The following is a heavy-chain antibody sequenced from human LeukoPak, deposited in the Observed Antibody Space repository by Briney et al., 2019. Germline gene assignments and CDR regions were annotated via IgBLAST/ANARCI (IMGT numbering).Heavy chain of an antibody. CDR1: GGTFSSYA. D-gene: IGHD6-13*01. V-gene: IGHV1-69*05. Sequence: SVKVSCKASGGTFSSYAISWVRQAPGQGLEWMGGIIPIFGTANYAQKFQGRVTITTDESTSTAYMELSSLRSEDTAVYYCARDDGSSSWSWYYFVYWGQGTLVTVSS. CDR2: IIPIFGTA. CDR3: ARDDGSSSWSWYYFVY. J-gene: IGHJ4*02.